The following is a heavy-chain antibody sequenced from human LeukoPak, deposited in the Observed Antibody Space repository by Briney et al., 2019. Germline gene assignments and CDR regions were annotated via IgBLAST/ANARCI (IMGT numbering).Heavy chain of an antibody. CDR2: IYYRGST. CDR3: ARVRRDGYNYAFDI. CDR1: GGSISIGDYY. Sequence: SQTLSLTCTVSGGSISIGDYYWSWIRQPPGKGLEWIGYIYYRGSTYYNPSLKSRVSISVDTSKNQFSLKLSSVTAADTAVYYCARVRRDGYNYAFDIWGQGTMVTVSS. V-gene: IGHV4-30-4*01. D-gene: IGHD5-24*01. J-gene: IGHJ3*02.